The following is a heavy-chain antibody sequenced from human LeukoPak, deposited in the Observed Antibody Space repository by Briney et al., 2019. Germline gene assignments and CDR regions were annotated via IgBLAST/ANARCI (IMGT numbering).Heavy chain of an antibody. CDR3: ARAAHTTYVLGRYYYYAMDA. CDR1: GFTFSSYT. D-gene: IGHD3-10*01. J-gene: IGHJ6*02. V-gene: IGHV3-30-3*01. CDR2: IPYAGSNN. Sequence: GGSLRLSCAASGFTFSSYTMDWVRQARGKGLEWVARIPYAGSNNYYADSVKGRFTISSDNPKNTLYLQMDSLRAEDTAVYYCARAAHTTYVLGRYYYYAMDAWGQGPTVPVSS.